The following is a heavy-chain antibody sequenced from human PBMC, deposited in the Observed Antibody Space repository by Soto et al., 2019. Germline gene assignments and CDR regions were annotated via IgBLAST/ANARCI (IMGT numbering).Heavy chain of an antibody. V-gene: IGHV3-21*04. CDR2: ITSSSGYI. J-gene: IGHJ4*02. D-gene: IGHD2-21*02. Sequence: GGSLRLSCAASGFTFSSYTMNWVRQAPGKGLEWLSSITSSSGYIYYGDSVKGRFTISRDNAKNSLYLQMNSLRVEDTAVYYCAREVVVTATRPESNFDYWGQGTLVTVSS. CDR3: AREVVVTATRPESNFDY. CDR1: GFTFSSYT.